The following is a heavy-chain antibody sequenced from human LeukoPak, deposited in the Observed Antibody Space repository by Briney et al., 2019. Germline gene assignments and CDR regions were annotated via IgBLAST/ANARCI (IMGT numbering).Heavy chain of an antibody. V-gene: IGHV1-46*01. CDR1: GYTFTSYY. CDR2: INPSGGST. Sequence: GASVKVSCKASGYTFTSYYMHWVRQAPGQGLEWMGIINPSGGSTSYAQKFQGRVTMTRDTSTSTVYMELSSLRSEDTAVYYCARDQPEPGIAAAAPRGNYFDYWGQGTLVTVSS. D-gene: IGHD6-13*01. CDR3: ARDQPEPGIAAAAPRGNYFDY. J-gene: IGHJ4*02.